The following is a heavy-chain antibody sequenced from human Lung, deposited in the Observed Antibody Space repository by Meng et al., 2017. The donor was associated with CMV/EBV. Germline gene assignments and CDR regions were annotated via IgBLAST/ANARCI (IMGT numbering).Heavy chain of an antibody. J-gene: IGHJ4*02. Sequence: GEXXKISCAASGFTFDDYGMSWVRQAPGKGLEWVSGINWNGSSTGYADSVKGRFIISRDNAKNSLYLQMNSLRAEDTALYHCARGAGTAMAPAGYWGQGTVVTVSS. V-gene: IGHV3-20*01. CDR3: ARGAGTAMAPAGY. D-gene: IGHD5-18*01. CDR1: GFTFDDYG. CDR2: INWNGSST.